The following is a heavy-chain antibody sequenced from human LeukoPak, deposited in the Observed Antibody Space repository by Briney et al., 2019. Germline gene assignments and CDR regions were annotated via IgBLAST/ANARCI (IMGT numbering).Heavy chain of an antibody. D-gene: IGHD6-6*01. CDR2: IIPIFGTA. CDR1: GGTFSSYA. CDR3: ASGSSIAASSDYFDY. J-gene: IGHJ4*02. Sequence: ASVKVSCKASGGTFSSYAISWVRQAPGQGLEWMGGIIPIFGTANYAQKFQGRVTITADESTSTAYMELSSLRSEDTAVYYCASGSSIAASSDYFDYWGQGTLVTVSS. V-gene: IGHV1-69*13.